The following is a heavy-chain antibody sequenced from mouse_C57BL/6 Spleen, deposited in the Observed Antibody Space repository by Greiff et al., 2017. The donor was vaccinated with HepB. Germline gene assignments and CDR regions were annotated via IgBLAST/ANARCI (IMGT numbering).Heavy chain of an antibody. J-gene: IGHJ3*01. CDR1: GYAFTNYL. D-gene: IGHD1-1*01. CDR3: ARAPYGSSYSWFAY. Sequence: QVQLQQSGAELVRPGTSVKVSCKASGYAFTNYLIEWVKQRPGQGLEWIGVINPGSGGTNYNEKFKGKATLTADKSSSTAYMQLSSLTSEDSAVYFCARAPYGSSYSWFAYWGQGTLVTVSA. V-gene: IGHV1-54*01. CDR2: INPGSGGT.